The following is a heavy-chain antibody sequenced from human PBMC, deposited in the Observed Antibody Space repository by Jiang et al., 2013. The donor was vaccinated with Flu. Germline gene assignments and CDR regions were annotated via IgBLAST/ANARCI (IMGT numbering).Heavy chain of an antibody. J-gene: IGHJ6*02. CDR3: TRIGSAYTWDSYSYYGMDV. CDR2: ISSNDEK. Sequence: KPTQTLTLTCTVSGLSLSNTRMGVSWIRQPPGKALEWLAHISSNDEKSYSSSLKSRLTISKDTSKSQVVLTLTNMDPVDTATYYCTRIGSAYTWDSYSYYGMDVWGQGTTVTVSS. V-gene: IGHV2-26*01. D-gene: IGHD2-21*02. CDR1: GLSLSNTRMG.